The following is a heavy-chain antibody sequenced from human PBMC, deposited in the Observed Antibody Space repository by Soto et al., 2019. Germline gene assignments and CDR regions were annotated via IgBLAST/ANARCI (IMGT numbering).Heavy chain of an antibody. J-gene: IGHJ4*02. CDR3: ARASKDIVVVPAAPPGFDY. CDR1: SGSFSGYY. V-gene: IGHV4-34*01. CDR2: INHSGST. D-gene: IGHD2-2*01. Sequence: QVQLQQWGAGLLKPSETLSLTCAVYSGSFSGYYWSWIRQPPGKGLEWIGEINHSGSTNYNPSLKSRVTISVDTSKNQFSLKLSSVTAADTAVYYCARASKDIVVVPAAPPGFDYWGQGTLVTVSS.